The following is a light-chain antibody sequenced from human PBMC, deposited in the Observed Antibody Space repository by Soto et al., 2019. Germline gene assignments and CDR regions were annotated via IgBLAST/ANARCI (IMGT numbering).Light chain of an antibody. CDR3: NSYTSASFYV. CDR1: TSDIAGYNY. Sequence: QSVLAQPASVSGSPGQSITISCTGTTSDIAGYNYVSWYQQHPGKAPKLLTYEVTSRASGVSHRFSGSKSGNTASLTISGLQAEDEAEYYCNSYTSASFYVFGTGTKVTVL. CDR2: EVT. V-gene: IGLV2-14*01. J-gene: IGLJ1*01.